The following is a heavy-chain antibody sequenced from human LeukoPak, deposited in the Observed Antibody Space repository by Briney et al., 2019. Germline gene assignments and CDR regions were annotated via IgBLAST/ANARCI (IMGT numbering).Heavy chain of an antibody. V-gene: IGHV4-30-4*01. CDR3: ARATYYYGSGSSTWDY. Sequence: SQTLSLTCTVSGGSISSGDYYWSWIRQPPGKGLEWIGYIYYSGSTYYNPSLKSRVTISVDTSKNQFSLKLSSVTAADTAVYYCARATYYYGSGSSTWDYWGQGTLVTVSS. D-gene: IGHD3-10*01. CDR2: IYYSGST. CDR1: GGSISSGDYY. J-gene: IGHJ4*02.